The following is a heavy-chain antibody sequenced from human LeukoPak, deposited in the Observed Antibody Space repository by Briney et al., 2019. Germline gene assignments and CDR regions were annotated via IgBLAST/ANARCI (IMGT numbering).Heavy chain of an antibody. D-gene: IGHD1-26*01. CDR1: GYTFTSYY. CDR2: IIPIFGTA. Sequence: GASVKVSCKASGYTFTSYYMHWVRQAPGQGLEWMGGIIPIFGTANYAQKFQGRVTITADKSTSTAYMELSSLRSEDTAVYYCARAGPFYSGNYLGFWGQGTLVTVSS. CDR3: ARAGPFYSGNYLGF. J-gene: IGHJ4*02. V-gene: IGHV1-69*06.